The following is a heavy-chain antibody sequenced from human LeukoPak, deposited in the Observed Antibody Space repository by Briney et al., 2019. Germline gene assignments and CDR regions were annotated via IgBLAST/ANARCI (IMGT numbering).Heavy chain of an antibody. Sequence: GGSLRLSCAASGFTFSSYGMHWVRQAPGKGLEWVAVISYDGSNKYYADSVKGRFTISKDNSKNTLYLQMNSLRAEDTAVYYCAKAGNGYDYHYDYWGQGTLVTVSS. J-gene: IGHJ4*02. V-gene: IGHV3-30*18. CDR1: GFTFSSYG. D-gene: IGHD5-12*01. CDR3: AKAGNGYDYHYDY. CDR2: ISYDGSNK.